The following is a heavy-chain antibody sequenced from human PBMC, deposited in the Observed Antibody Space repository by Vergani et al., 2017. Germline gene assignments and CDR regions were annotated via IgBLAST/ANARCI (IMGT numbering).Heavy chain of an antibody. J-gene: IGHJ1*01. CDR2: ISYDGSNK. CDR3: ARAPSSLLYRAGYFQH. D-gene: IGHD2-2*02. CDR1: GFTFSSYT. Sequence: QVQLVESGGGVVQPGRSLRLSCAASGFTFSSYTMHWVRQAPGKGLEWVAVISYDGSNKYYADSVKARFTITRDNSKNTLYLQMNSLRAEDTAVYYCARAPSSLLYRAGYFQHWGQGTLVTVSS. V-gene: IGHV3-30-3*01.